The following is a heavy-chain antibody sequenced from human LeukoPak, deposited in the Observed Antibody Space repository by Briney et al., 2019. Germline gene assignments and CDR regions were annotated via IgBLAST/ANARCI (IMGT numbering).Heavy chain of an antibody. Sequence: XKASXYTFTGYYMHWVRQAPGQGLEWMGWINPNSGGTNYAQKFQGRVTMTRDTSISTAYMELSRLRSDDTAVYYCAREGLGYCSSTSCYRGSGYFDYWGQGTLVTVSS. CDR3: AREGLGYCSSTSCYRGSGYFDY. J-gene: IGHJ4*02. V-gene: IGHV1-2*02. CDR2: INPNSGGT. CDR1: XYTFTGYY. D-gene: IGHD2-2*02.